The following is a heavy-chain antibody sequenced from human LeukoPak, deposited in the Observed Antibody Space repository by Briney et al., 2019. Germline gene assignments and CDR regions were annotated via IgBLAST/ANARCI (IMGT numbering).Heavy chain of an antibody. Sequence: SETLSLTCTVSGGSISSYYWSWIRQPPGKGLEWIGYIYYSGSTNYNPSLKSRVTISVDTSKNQFSLKLSSVTAADTAVYYCARHGYSYGPHYYYGMDVWGQGTTVTVSS. J-gene: IGHJ6*02. CDR2: IYYSGST. D-gene: IGHD5-18*01. V-gene: IGHV4-59*08. CDR1: GGSISSYY. CDR3: ARHGYSYGPHYYYGMDV.